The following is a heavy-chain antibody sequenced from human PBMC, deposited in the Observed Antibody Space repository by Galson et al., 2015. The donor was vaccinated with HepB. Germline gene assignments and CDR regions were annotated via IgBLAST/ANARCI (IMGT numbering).Heavy chain of an antibody. CDR1: GYTFTSYA. CDR2: INTNTGNT. V-gene: IGHV7-4-1*02. Sequence: SVKVSCKASGYTFTSYAMNWVRQAPGQGLEWMGWINTNTGNTTYAQGFTGRFVFSLDTSVSTAYLQISSLKAEDTAVYYCARELAAAGGDAFDIWGQGTMVTVSS. J-gene: IGHJ3*02. D-gene: IGHD6-13*01. CDR3: ARELAAAGGDAFDI.